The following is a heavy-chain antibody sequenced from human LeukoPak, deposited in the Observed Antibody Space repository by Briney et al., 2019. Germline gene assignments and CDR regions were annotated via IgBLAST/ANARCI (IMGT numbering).Heavy chain of an antibody. CDR1: GFTVISTY. Sequence: GGSLRLSWPASGFTVISTYMSWVGQPPGKGLEWVSAIYRDGGTNYADSVRGRFTISRDNSKNTLYLQMSSLRAEDTAVYYCASLYSSSSDYWGQGTLVTVSS. V-gene: IGHV3-66*01. CDR2: IYRDGGT. D-gene: IGHD6-6*01. J-gene: IGHJ4*02. CDR3: ASLYSSSSDY.